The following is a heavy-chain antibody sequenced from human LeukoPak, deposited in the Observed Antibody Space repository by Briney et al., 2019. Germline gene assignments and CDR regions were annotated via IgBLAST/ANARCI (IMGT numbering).Heavy chain of an antibody. CDR3: ARSVNWGSPHYWYFDL. D-gene: IGHD7-27*01. J-gene: IGHJ2*01. Sequence: SLKVSCKASGGTLSNHAVSWVRQASGQGLERMGRIIPVSGTTNYAQKFQGRVTITTDESTSTVYMDLSSLRSEATAVYFCARSVNWGSPHYWYFDLWGRGMLVAVSS. V-gene: IGHV1-69*05. CDR2: IIPVSGTT. CDR1: GGTLSNHA.